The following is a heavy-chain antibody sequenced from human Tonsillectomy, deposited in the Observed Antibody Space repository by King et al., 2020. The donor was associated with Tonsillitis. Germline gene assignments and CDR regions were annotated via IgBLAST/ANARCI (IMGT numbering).Heavy chain of an antibody. J-gene: IGHJ4*02. V-gene: IGHV3-30*03. CDR1: GFTLSRYG. CDR2: ILKDGSKK. CDR3: ETTGSIEELSDY. D-gene: IGHD1-14*01. Sequence: QVQLVESGGGVVQPGRSLRLSCAASGFTLSRYGMHWVRQAPGKGLEWVALILKDGSKKYYADSVKGRFSISRDISKNTLYLLMNSLRAEDTAVYYCETTGSIEELSDYWGQGTLVTVSS.